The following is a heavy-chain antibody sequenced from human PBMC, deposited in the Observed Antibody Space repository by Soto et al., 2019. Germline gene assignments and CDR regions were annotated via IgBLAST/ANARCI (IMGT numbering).Heavy chain of an antibody. D-gene: IGHD6-13*01. CDR3: ATVFGIAEPGSLAS. CDR1: GYTFTSYA. CDR2: INAGNGNT. V-gene: IGHV1-3*01. J-gene: IGHJ5*02. Sequence: ASVKVSCKASGYTFTSYAMHWVRQAPGQRLEWMGGINAGNGNTKYSQKFQGRVTITRDTSASTAYMELSSLRSEDTAVYYCATVFGIAEPGSLASWGQGSLVTVSS.